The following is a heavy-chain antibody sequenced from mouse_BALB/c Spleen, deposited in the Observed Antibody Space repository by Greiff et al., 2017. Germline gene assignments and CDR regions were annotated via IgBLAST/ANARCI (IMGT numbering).Heavy chain of an antibody. CDR1: GFTFTDYA. CDR3: AREGDYDDWFAY. CDR2: IRTYDGNT. Sequence: VQLQQSGPEVVRPGVSVKISCKGSGFTFTDYAMNWVQQSHAKSLEWIGVIRTYDGNTNYNQKYKGKATMTVDKYSSTAYIELARLTSEDSAIYYCAREGDYDDWFAYWGQGTLVTVSA. V-gene: IGHV1-67*01. D-gene: IGHD2-4*01. J-gene: IGHJ3*01.